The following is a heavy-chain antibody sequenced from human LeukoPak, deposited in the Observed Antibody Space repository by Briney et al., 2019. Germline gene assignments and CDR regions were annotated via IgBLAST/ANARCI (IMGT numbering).Heavy chain of an antibody. J-gene: IGHJ4*02. D-gene: IGHD1-26*01. V-gene: IGHV4-38-2*02. CDR3: ARQRGTS. Sequence: SETLSLSCTVSGYSISSGHYWGWIRQPPGKGLEWIGEINHSGTTDYNPSLKSRVTISADKSKNQFSLKLSSVTAADTAVYYCARQRGTSWGQGTLVTVSS. CDR2: INHSGTT. CDR1: GYSISSGHY.